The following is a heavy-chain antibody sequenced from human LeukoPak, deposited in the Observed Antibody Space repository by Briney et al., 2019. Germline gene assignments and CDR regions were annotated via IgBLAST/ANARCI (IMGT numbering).Heavy chain of an antibody. CDR1: GFTFSGYA. Sequence: GGSLRLSCAASGFTFSGYAMTWVRQAPGKGLEWVSATSGTGGRTYYADSVKGRFTISRDNSKNTLYLQMNSLRADDTAVYYCARDSASYHGGFFGYWGQGNLVTVSS. D-gene: IGHD1-26*01. CDR3: ARDSASYHGGFFGY. CDR2: TSGTGGRT. J-gene: IGHJ4*02. V-gene: IGHV3-23*01.